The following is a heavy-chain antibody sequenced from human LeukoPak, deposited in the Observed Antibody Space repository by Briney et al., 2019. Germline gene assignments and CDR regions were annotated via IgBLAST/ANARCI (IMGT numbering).Heavy chain of an antibody. D-gene: IGHD6-13*01. Sequence: PGGSLRLSCAASGCTVSTSFMSWVRQAPGKGLEWVSAISGSGGSTYYADSVKGRFTISRDNSKNTLYLQMNSLRAEDTAVYYCAKDPPYSSSWHPSDYWGQGTLVTVSS. V-gene: IGHV3-23*01. J-gene: IGHJ4*02. CDR1: GCTVSTSF. CDR2: ISGSGGST. CDR3: AKDPPYSSSWHPSDY.